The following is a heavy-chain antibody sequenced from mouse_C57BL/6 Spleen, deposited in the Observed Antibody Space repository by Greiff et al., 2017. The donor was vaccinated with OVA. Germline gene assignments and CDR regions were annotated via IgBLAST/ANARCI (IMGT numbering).Heavy chain of an antibody. CDR3: AIIYYGNYEAFAY. J-gene: IGHJ3*01. CDR2: IDPSDSET. V-gene: IGHV1-52*01. Sequence: VQLQQPGAELVRPGSSVKLSCKASGYTFTSYWMHWVKQRPIQGLEWIGNIDPSDSETHYNQKFKDKATLTVDKSSSTAYMQLSSLTSEDSAVYYCAIIYYGNYEAFAYWGQGTLVTVSA. CDR1: GYTFTSYW. D-gene: IGHD2-1*01.